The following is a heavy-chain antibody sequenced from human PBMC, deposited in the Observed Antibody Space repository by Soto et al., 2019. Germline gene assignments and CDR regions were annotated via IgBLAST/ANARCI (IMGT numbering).Heavy chain of an antibody. CDR2: IYYSGST. D-gene: IGHD3-22*01. J-gene: IGHJ4*02. CDR3: AREYYYDSSGFDY. V-gene: IGHV4-31*03. Sequence: SQTLRLRCTVSGVSISGGGYYWTWIRQHPQKGLEWIGHIYYSGSTYYNPSLKSRVTVSVDTSKNQFSLKLSSVTAADTAVYYCAREYYYDSSGFDYWGQGTLVTVSS. CDR1: GVSISGGGYY.